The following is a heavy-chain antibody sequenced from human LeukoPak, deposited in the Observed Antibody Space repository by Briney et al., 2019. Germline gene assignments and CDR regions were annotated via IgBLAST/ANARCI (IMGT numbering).Heavy chain of an antibody. D-gene: IGHD4-23*01. V-gene: IGHV4-59*01. J-gene: IGHJ4*02. CDR3: ARDGGNSGY. Sequence: SETLSLTCTVSGGSISSYYWSWLRQPPGKGLEWIGYIYYSGSTNYNPSLKSRVTISVDTSKNQFSLKLSSVTAADTAVYYCARDGGNSGYWGQGILVTVSS. CDR1: GGSISSYY. CDR2: IYYSGST.